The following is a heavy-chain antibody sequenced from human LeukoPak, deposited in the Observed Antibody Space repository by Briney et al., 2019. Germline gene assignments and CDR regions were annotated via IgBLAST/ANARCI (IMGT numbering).Heavy chain of an antibody. V-gene: IGHV4-61*02. CDR1: GGSISSSSYY. CDR3: GRGVYYYYYYRDF. Sequence: SETLSLTCTVSGGSISSSSYYWSWIRQPAGKGLEWIGRIYTSGSTNYNPSLKSRVTISVDTSKNQFSLKLSSVTAADTAVYYCGRGVYYYYYYRDFWGKGTRAPVSS. J-gene: IGHJ6*03. CDR2: IYTSGST.